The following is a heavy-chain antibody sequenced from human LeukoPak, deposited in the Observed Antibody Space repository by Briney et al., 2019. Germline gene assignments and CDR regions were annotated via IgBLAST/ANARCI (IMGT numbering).Heavy chain of an antibody. CDR2: INHSGST. Sequence: SETLSLTCAVYGGSFSGYYWSWIRQPPGKGLEWVGEINHSGSTNYNPSLQSRVTISVDTSKNQFSLKLSSVTAADTAVYYCARGYSYGFGYYYYGMDVWGQGTTVTVSS. CDR3: ARGYSYGFGYYYYGMDV. V-gene: IGHV4-34*01. D-gene: IGHD5-18*01. J-gene: IGHJ6*02. CDR1: GGSFSGYY.